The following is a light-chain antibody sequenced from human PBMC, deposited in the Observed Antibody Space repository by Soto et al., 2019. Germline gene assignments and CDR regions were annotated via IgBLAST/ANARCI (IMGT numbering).Light chain of an antibody. Sequence: DIVLTQSPDTLSLSPVERATLSCRASQSVSSSYLAWYQQKPGQAPRLLIYDASSRATGIPDRFSGSGSGTDFTLTISRLEPEDFAVYYCQQYGSSPWTFGQGTKVDIK. CDR2: DAS. CDR1: QSVSSSY. J-gene: IGKJ1*01. V-gene: IGKV3-20*01. CDR3: QQYGSSPWT.